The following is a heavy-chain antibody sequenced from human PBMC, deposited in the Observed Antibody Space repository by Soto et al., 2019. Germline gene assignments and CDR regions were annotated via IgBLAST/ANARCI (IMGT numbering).Heavy chain of an antibody. D-gene: IGHD4-17*01. Sequence: LRLSCAASGFTFSSYWMHWVRQAPGKGLAHVSRIRGDGGYTDHAESVQGRFTVSRDDAKNTLCLQMNSLRPDDTAVYSCGRDHYGFKSTDKWRPEPLVT. J-gene: IGHJ4*01. CDR1: GFTFSSYW. V-gene: IGHV3-74*01. CDR2: IRGDGGYT. CDR3: GRDHYGFKSTDK.